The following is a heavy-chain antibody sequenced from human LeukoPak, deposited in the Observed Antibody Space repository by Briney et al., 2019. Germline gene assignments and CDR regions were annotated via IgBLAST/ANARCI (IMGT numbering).Heavy chain of an antibody. J-gene: IGHJ6*03. CDR1: GFTFSTYT. CDR3: ARDLMHEFTRLGWGYGSGRPYYYYYMDV. CDR2: IKQDGISK. Sequence: GGSLRLSCAASGFTFSTYTMSWVRQPPGKGLEWVANIKQDGISKYHMDSVKGRFTISRDNAKNSLYLQMNSLRVEDTAVYYCARDLMHEFTRLGWGYGSGRPYYYYYMDVWGKGTTVTVSS. D-gene: IGHD3-10*01. V-gene: IGHV3-7*01.